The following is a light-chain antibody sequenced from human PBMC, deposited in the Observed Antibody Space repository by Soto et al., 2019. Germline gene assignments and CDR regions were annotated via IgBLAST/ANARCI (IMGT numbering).Light chain of an antibody. Sequence: EIVLTQSPATLSLSPGERATLSCRASQSVSSYLAWYQQKPGQAPRLLIYDASTRATGIPARFSGSGSGTDLPLTISSLEPEDFAVYYCQQRSNWPLTLGGGTKVEIK. V-gene: IGKV3-11*01. CDR2: DAS. CDR3: QQRSNWPLT. J-gene: IGKJ4*01. CDR1: QSVSSY.